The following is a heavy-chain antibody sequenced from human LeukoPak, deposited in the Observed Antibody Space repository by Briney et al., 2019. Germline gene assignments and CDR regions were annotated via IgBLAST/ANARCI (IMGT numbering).Heavy chain of an antibody. CDR3: AAVEPDD. J-gene: IGHJ4*02. V-gene: IGHV3-21*01. CDR2: ITSNSSYT. Sequence: GRSLRLSCAASGFTFSTYSMNWVRQAPGKGLEWVSSITSNSSYTYYADSVKGRFTISRDSAKNSLYLKMNSLRAEDTAVYYCAAVEPDDWGKGTLVT. CDR1: GFTFSTYS. D-gene: IGHD5-24*01.